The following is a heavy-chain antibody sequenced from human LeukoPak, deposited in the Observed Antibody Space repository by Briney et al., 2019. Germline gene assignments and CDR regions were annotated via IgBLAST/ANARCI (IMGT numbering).Heavy chain of an antibody. CDR3: ARELELTSDWFDP. CDR1: GFTFSSYS. D-gene: IGHD1-7*01. V-gene: IGHV3-21*01. Sequence: GSLRLSCAASGFTFSSYSMNWVRQAPGKGLEWVSSISSSSSYIYYADSVKGRFTISRDNAKNSLYLQMNSLRAEGTAVYYCARELELTSDWFDPWGQGTLVTVSS. CDR2: ISSSSSYI. J-gene: IGHJ5*02.